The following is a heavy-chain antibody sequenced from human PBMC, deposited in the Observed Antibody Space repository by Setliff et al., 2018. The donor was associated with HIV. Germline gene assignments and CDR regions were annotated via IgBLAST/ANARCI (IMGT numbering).Heavy chain of an antibody. Sequence: ASVKVSCKASGYTFTSYGISWVRQAPGQGLEWMGWISAYNGNTNYAQKLQGRVTMTTDTSTSTAYMELSSLRSEDTAVYYCARVEDYYDSSSYYPPDAFDIWGQGTMVTVSS. V-gene: IGHV1-18*01. J-gene: IGHJ3*02. CDR2: ISAYNGNT. CDR1: GYTFTSYG. D-gene: IGHD3-22*01. CDR3: ARVEDYYDSSSYYPPDAFDI.